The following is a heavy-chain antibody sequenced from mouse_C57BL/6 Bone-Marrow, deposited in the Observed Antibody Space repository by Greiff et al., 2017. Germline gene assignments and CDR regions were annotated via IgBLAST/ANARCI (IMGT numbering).Heavy chain of an antibody. J-gene: IGHJ4*01. V-gene: IGHV1-55*01. D-gene: IGHD1-1*01. CDR3: ARLGAYYGSSNYDMDY. CDR2: IYPGSGST. Sequence: QVQLQQPGAELVKPGASVKMSCKASGYTFTSYWITWVKQRPGQGLEWIGDIYPGSGSTNYNEKFKSKATLTVDTSSSTAYMQLSSLTSEDYAVYYCARLGAYYGSSNYDMDYWGRGTSVTVSS. CDR1: GYTFTSYW.